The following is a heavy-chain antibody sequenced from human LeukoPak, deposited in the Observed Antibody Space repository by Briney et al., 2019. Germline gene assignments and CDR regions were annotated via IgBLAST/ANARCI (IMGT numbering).Heavy chain of an antibody. CDR1: GGSISSYY. D-gene: IGHD4-11*01. Sequence: SETLSLTCTVSGGSISSYYWSWIRQPPGKGLELIGYISYSGTTNYSPSLNSRVTTSVDTSYNQISLRLSSVTAAHTAVYYCARTSLRDTITYYYYGLDVWGQGTTVTVSS. J-gene: IGHJ6*02. CDR3: ARTSLRDTITYYYYGLDV. V-gene: IGHV4-59*08. CDR2: ISYSGTT.